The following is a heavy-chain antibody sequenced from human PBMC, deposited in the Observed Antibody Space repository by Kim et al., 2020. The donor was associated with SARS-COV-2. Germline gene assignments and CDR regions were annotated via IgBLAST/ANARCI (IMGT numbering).Heavy chain of an antibody. J-gene: IGHJ4*02. Sequence: QTFQGEVTMPRDTSTSTVYMELSSLRSEDTAVYYCARESGYCSGGSCLDYWGQGTLVTVSS. D-gene: IGHD2-15*01. CDR3: ARESGYCSGGSCLDY. V-gene: IGHV1-46*01.